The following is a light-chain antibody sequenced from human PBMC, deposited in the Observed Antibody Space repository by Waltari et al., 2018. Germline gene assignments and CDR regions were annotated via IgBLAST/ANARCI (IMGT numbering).Light chain of an antibody. Sequence: SYDLIQPPSVSVCPGQTVSITCSGAKLVDNYTSWYQPKPCHSPVLVIYHDKKRPSGTPERFSGSNSGNTVTLTISGTQTLDEADYYCQTWANYSVFFGGGTKLTVL. J-gene: IGLJ2*01. V-gene: IGLV3-1*01. CDR3: QTWANYSVF. CDR2: HDK. CDR1: KLVDNY.